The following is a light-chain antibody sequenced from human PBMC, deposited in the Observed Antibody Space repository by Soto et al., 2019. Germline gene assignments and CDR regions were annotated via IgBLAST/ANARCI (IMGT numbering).Light chain of an antibody. Sequence: EIVLTQSPATLSLSPGERATLSCRASQSVSSYLAWYQQKPGQAPRLLIYDASNRATGIPARFSGSGSGTDFTLTLSSLEPEDFAVYYCQQRSNWLSFGPGTKVDIK. CDR1: QSVSSY. CDR3: QQRSNWLS. J-gene: IGKJ3*01. CDR2: DAS. V-gene: IGKV3-11*01.